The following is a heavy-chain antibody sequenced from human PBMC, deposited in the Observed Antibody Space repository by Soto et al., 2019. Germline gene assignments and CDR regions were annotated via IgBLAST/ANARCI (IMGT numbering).Heavy chain of an antibody. J-gene: IGHJ3*02. CDR3: ARLASAGDDFWSPSGGLDAFDI. V-gene: IGHV3-72*01. CDR1: GFTFSDHY. D-gene: IGHD3-3*01. Sequence: EVQLVESGGGLVQPGGSLRLSCAASGFTFSDHYMDWVRQAPGKGLAWVGRTRNKANSYTTEYAASVKGRFTISRDDSKNSLYLQMNSLKTEDTAVYYCARLASAGDDFWSPSGGLDAFDIWGQGTMVTVSS. CDR2: TRNKANSYTT.